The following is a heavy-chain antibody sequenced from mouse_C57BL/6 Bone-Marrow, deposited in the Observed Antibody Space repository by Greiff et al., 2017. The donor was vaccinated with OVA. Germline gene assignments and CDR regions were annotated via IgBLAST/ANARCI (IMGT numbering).Heavy chain of an antibody. CDR1: GFTFTDYY. V-gene: IGHV7-3*01. D-gene: IGHD1-1*01. CDR3: ARSHYYGSSYVAWFAY. Sequence: EVKVVESGGGLVQPGGSLSLSCAASGFTFTDYYMSWVRQPPGKALEWLGFIRNKANGYTTEYSASVKGRFTISRDNSQSILYLQMNALRAEDSATYYCARSHYYGSSYVAWFAYWGQGTLVTVSA. J-gene: IGHJ3*01. CDR2: IRNKANGYTT.